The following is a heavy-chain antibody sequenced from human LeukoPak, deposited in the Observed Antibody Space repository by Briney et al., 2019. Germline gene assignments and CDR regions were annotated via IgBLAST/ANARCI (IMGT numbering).Heavy chain of an antibody. J-gene: IGHJ6*04. V-gene: IGHV3-48*01. CDR3: ASIATDV. Sequence: GGSLRLSCTASGFTLSSYSMNWVRQAPGKGLEWVSYISSSSGTIYYADSVKGRLTISRDNAKNSLYLQMNSLRAEDTALYYCASIATDVWGKGTTVTVSS. CDR1: GFTLSSYS. CDR2: ISSSSGTI. D-gene: IGHD1-26*01.